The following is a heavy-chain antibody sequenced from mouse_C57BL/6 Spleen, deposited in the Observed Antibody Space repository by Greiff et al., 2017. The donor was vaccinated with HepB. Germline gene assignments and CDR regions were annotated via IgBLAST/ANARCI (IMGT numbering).Heavy chain of an antibody. CDR3: ARDRTGTPSFDY. Sequence: EVQLVESGGGLVKPGGSLKLSCAASGFTFSSYAMSWVRQTPEKRLEWVATISDGGSYTYYPDNVKGRFTISRDNAKNNLYLQMSHLKSEDTAMYYCARDRTGTPSFDYWGQGTTLTVSS. D-gene: IGHD4-1*01. V-gene: IGHV5-4*01. CDR1: GFTFSSYA. CDR2: ISDGGSYT. J-gene: IGHJ2*01.